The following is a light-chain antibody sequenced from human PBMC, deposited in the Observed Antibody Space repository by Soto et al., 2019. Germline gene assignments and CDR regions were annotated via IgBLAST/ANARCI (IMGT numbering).Light chain of an antibody. CDR2: GAS. J-gene: IGKJ4*01. CDR1: QSVTSSY. CDR3: QQYGNSPLT. V-gene: IGKV3-20*01. Sequence: EIVLTQSPGTLSLSPGERATLSCRASQSVTSSYLAWYQQKPGQAPRLLIYGASSRATGIPDRFSGSGSGXXXXXXIXXXXXXXXAVYYCQQYGNSPLTFGGGTKVEIK.